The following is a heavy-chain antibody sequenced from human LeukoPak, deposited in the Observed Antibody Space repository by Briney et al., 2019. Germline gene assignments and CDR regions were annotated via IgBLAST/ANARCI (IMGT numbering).Heavy chain of an antibody. V-gene: IGHV3-23*01. D-gene: IGHD4-23*01. CDR2: ISGSGGST. J-gene: IGHJ4*02. CDR1: GFTFSSYA. Sequence: GGSLRLSCAASGFTFSSYAMSWVRQAPGKGLEWVSAISGSGGSTYYADSVKGRFTISRDNSKNTLYLQMNSLRAEDTAVYYCARQGISTGGNFGYWGQGTLVTVSS. CDR3: ARQGISTGGNFGY.